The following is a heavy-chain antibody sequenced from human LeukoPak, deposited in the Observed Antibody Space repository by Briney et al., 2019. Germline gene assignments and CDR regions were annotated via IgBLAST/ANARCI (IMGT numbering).Heavy chain of an antibody. CDR1: GFTFSSYA. V-gene: IGHV3-30*04. J-gene: IGHJ3*02. CDR2: MSYVGSNK. Sequence: GGSLRLSCAASGFTFSSYAMHWVRQAPGKGLEWVAVMSYVGSNKYYADSVKGRFTISRDNAKNSLYLQMNSLRAEDTAVYYCARGRDGYNLVDAFDIWGQGIMVIVSS. CDR3: ARGRDGYNLVDAFDI. D-gene: IGHD5-24*01.